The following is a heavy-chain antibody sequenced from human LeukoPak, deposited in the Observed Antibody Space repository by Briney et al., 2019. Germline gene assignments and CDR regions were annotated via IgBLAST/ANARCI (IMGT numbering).Heavy chain of an antibody. CDR2: INPNSGGT. D-gene: IGHD5-12*01. Sequence: ASVKVSCKAAGYTFTGYYMHWVRQAPGQGLGWMGWINPNSGGTNYAQKFQGRVTMTRDTSISTAYMDLSSLRSDDTAVYYCARGLDSGYDKGTYFFDNWGQGTLVTVSS. CDR1: GYTFTGYY. CDR3: ARGLDSGYDKGTYFFDN. V-gene: IGHV1-2*02. J-gene: IGHJ4*02.